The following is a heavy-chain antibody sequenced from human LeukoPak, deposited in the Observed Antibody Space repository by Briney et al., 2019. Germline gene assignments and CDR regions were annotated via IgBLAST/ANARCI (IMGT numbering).Heavy chain of an antibody. V-gene: IGHV1-69*04. J-gene: IGHJ4*02. CDR1: GGTFSSYA. Sequence: SVKVSCKASGGTFSSYAISWVRQAPGQGLEWMGRIIPILGIANYAQKFQGRVTITADKSTSTAYMELSSLRSEDTAVYYCAKGPVSAIVGATTLDYWGQGTLVTVSS. CDR2: IIPILGIA. CDR3: AKGPVSAIVGATTLDY. D-gene: IGHD1-26*01.